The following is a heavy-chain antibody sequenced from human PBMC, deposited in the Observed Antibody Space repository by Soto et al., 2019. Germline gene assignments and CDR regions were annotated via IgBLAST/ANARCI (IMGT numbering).Heavy chain of an antibody. CDR2: ISYDGSNK. V-gene: IGHV3-30*18. D-gene: IGHD4-17*01. Sequence: GGSLRLSCAASGFTFSSYGMHWVRQAPGKGLERVAVISYDGSNKYYADSVKGRFTISRDNFKNTLYLQMNSLRAEDTAVYYCANGFPYGDYDYYGMDVWGQRTTVTVSS. J-gene: IGHJ6*02. CDR1: GFTFSSYG. CDR3: ANGFPYGDYDYYGMDV.